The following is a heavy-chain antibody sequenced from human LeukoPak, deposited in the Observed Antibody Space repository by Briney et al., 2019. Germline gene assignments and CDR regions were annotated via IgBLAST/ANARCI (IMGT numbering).Heavy chain of an antibody. CDR2: INSSSSYI. J-gene: IGHJ3*02. V-gene: IGHV3-21*01. Sequence: GGSLRLSCAASGFTFSSYRMNWVRQAPGKGLEWVSSINSSSSYIYYADSVKGRFTISRDNSKNTLYLQMNSLRAEDTAVYYCAREGPVAGTHNNAFDIWGQGTMVTVSS. D-gene: IGHD6-19*01. CDR3: AREGPVAGTHNNAFDI. CDR1: GFTFSSYR.